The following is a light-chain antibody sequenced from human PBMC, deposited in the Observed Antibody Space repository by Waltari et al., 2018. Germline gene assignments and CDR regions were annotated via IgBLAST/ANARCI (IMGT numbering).Light chain of an antibody. CDR3: QQSSHIPYT. CDR2: EVS. Sequence: DVQMTQSPPSLSASIADRVTITCRASQNIRTRLIWYQQKPGRAPKVLIYEVSNLQSGVPSRFSGTGSGTDFTLTISSPQPEDSATYYCQQSSHIPYTFGQGTKLEIK. CDR1: QNIRTR. J-gene: IGKJ2*01. V-gene: IGKV1-39*01.